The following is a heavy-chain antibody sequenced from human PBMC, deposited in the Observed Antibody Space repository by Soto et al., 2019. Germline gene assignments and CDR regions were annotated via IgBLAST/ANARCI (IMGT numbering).Heavy chain of an antibody. V-gene: IGHV3-9*01. CDR2: ISWNSGSI. Sequence: LRLSCAASGFTFDDYAMHWVRQAPGKGLEWVPGISWNSGSIGYADSVKGRFTISRDNAKNSLYLQMNSLRAEDTALYYCAKDISPCPDAFDICGQGTMVTVS. CDR3: AKDISPCPDAFDI. CDR1: GFTFDDYA. J-gene: IGHJ3*02.